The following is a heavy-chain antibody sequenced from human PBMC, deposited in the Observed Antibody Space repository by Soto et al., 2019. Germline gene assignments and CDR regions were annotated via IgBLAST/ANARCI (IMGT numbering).Heavy chain of an antibody. V-gene: IGHV3-11*05. CDR2: ISSSGNSA. Sequence: QGQLVESGGGLVKPGGSLRLSCAASGFTFSDYYMSWIRQAPGKGLEWMSYISSSGNSAKYGEDVKGRFTISRDNSKNPLYLQMNSLRADDMAVYYCARDRGKVAGQFFDYWGQGIMVTVSS. CDR3: ARDRGKVAGQFFDY. D-gene: IGHD6-19*01. J-gene: IGHJ4*02. CDR1: GFTFSDYY.